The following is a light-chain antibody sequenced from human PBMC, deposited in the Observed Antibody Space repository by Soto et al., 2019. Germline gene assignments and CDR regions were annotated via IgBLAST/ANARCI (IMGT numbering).Light chain of an antibody. J-gene: IGKJ1*01. V-gene: IGKV1-9*01. CDR2: GAS. Sequence: DIQLTQSPSFLSASVGDRVTITCRASQDISSYLAWYQQKPGKAPKLLIYGASTLQSGVPSRFSGSGSGTEFTLTISSLQPEDFATYYCQQLNSYPWTFGQGTKVEIK. CDR3: QQLNSYPWT. CDR1: QDISSY.